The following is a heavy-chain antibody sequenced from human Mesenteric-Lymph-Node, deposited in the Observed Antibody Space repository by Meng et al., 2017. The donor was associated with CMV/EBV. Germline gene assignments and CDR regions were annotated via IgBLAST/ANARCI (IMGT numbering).Heavy chain of an antibody. CDR3: AREIVGQQSAFDI. CDR1: GFSFNNNA. J-gene: IGHJ3*02. V-gene: IGHV3-7*01. CDR2: IKEDGSDK. D-gene: IGHD1-26*01. Sequence: GGSLKISCAASGFSFNNNAMHWVRQAPGKGLEWVANIKEDGSDKHSMDSVKGRFTISRDNPKNSLFLQMNSLRGEDTAVYYCAREIVGQQSAFDIWGRGTMVTVSS.